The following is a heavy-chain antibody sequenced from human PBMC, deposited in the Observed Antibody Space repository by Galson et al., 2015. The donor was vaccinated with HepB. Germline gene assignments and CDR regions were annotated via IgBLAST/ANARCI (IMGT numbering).Heavy chain of an antibody. J-gene: IGHJ2*01. D-gene: IGHD6-19*01. CDR2: IKQDGSEK. Sequence: SLRLSCAASGFTFSSYWMSWVRQAPGKGLEWVANIKQDGSEKYYVDSVKGRFTISRDNAKNSLYLQMNSLRAEDTAVYYCASGPPYSSGWYGSPDWYFDLWGRGTLVTVSS. CDR3: ASGPPYSSGWYGSPDWYFDL. V-gene: IGHV3-7*03. CDR1: GFTFSSYW.